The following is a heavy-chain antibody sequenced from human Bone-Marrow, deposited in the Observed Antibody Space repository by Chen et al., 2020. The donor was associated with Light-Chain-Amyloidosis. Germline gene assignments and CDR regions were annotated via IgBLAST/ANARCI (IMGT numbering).Heavy chain of an antibody. CDR3: ARMFGFCSGGSCYSAYFDY. CDR2: MSYSGST. V-gene: IGHV4-39*01. D-gene: IGHD2-15*01. Sequence: QLQLQESGPGLVRPSETLSLTCTVSGGSISINSYYWGWIRQPPGKGLEWIGGMSYSGSTYYSPSLKSRVTISVDTPKNQFSLRLNSVTAADTALYYCARMFGFCSGGSCYSAYFDYWGQGALVTVSS. CDR1: GGSISINSYY. J-gene: IGHJ4*02.